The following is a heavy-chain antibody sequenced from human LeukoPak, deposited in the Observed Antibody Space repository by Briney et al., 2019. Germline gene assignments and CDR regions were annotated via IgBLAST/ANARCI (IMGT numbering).Heavy chain of an antibody. J-gene: IGHJ4*02. CDR1: GYTFTGYY. CDR3: ARESEPGNIVVVTAIAD. V-gene: IGHV1-2*02. D-gene: IGHD2-21*02. Sequence: ASVKVSCKASGYTFTGYYMHWVRQAPGQGLEWMGWINPNSGGTNYAQKFQGRVTMTRDTSISTAYMELSRLRSDDTAVYYCARESEPGNIVVVTAIADWGQGALVTVSS. CDR2: INPNSGGT.